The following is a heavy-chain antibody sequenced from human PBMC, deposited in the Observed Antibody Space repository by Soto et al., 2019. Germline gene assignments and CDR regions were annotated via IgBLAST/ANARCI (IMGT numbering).Heavy chain of an antibody. D-gene: IGHD3-3*01. V-gene: IGHV1-69*01. CDR3: ARGGGGSRIMILGVVSKGGGMDV. Sequence: QVQLVQSGAEVKKPGSSVKVSCKASGGTFSSYAISWVRQAPGQGLEWMGGIIPIFGIANYAQKFQGRVTITADEYTSTAYMELGRIRFEATDVYLGARGGGGSRIMILGVVSKGGGMDVWGQGTTVTVSS. CDR1: GGTFSSYA. J-gene: IGHJ6*02. CDR2: IIPIFGIA.